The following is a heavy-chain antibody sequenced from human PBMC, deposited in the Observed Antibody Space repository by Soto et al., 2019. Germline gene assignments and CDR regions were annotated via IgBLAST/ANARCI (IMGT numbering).Heavy chain of an antibody. D-gene: IGHD6-19*01. CDR2: ISGTGVSS. V-gene: IGHV3-23*01. J-gene: IGHJ4*02. CDR1: GFTFSSYA. CDR3: AKPRLVAGLIKYVDFAS. Sequence: VQLLESGGGLVQPGGSLRLACEVSGFTFSSYAMSWVRQAPGKGLEWVAVISGTGVSSHYADSVKGRFTISRDNAKNTLNLEMNSLRAEDTAVYSCAKPRLVAGLIKYVDFASWGQGTLVNVSS.